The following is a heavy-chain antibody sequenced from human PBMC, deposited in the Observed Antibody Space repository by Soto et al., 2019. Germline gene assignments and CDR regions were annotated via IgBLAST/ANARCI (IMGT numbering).Heavy chain of an antibody. D-gene: IGHD4-4*01. V-gene: IGHV3-48*03. J-gene: IGHJ4*01. CDR1: GFTFRSYE. Sequence: GGSLRLSCAASGFTFRSYEISWVRQAPGKGPEWVSYVSSSGSVIYYADSVKGRFTISRDNAKNSLYPQMNSLRAEDTAVYYCARDMDFSNYVFDYWGQGTLVTVSS. CDR2: VSSSGSVI. CDR3: ARDMDFSNYVFDY.